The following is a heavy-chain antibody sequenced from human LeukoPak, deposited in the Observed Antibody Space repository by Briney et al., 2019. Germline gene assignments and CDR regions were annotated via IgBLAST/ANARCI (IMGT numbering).Heavy chain of an antibody. CDR2: IYYSGST. Sequence: GSLRLSCAASGFTFSSYGMSWIRQPPGKGLEWIGYIYYSGSTNYKPSLKSRVTISVDTSKNQFSLKLSSVTAADTAVYYCARGGYYGSGNDFRFDPWGQGTLVTVSS. CDR1: GFTFSSYG. J-gene: IGHJ5*02. D-gene: IGHD3-10*01. CDR3: ARGGYYGSGNDFRFDP. V-gene: IGHV4-59*01.